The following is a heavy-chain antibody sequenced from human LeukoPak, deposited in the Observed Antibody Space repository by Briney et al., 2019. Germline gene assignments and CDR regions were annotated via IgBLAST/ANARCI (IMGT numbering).Heavy chain of an antibody. Sequence: PSETLSLTCTVSGDSISRSSHYWGWIRQPPGKRLEWIGSIYYSGSTYYNPSLKSRVTISVDTSKNQFSLKLSSVTAADTAVYYCARDRLYYYDSGSRNWGQGTLVTVSS. J-gene: IGHJ4*02. CDR2: IYYSGST. CDR1: GDSISRSSHY. V-gene: IGHV4-39*07. D-gene: IGHD3-22*01. CDR3: ARDRLYYYDSGSRN.